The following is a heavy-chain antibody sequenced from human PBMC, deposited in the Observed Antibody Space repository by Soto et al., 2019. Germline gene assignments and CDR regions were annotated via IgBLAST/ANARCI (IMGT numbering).Heavy chain of an antibody. V-gene: IGHV3-74*01. Sequence: EVQLVESGGGLVQPGGSLRLSCAASGFTFSGFWMHWVRQAPGKGLVWVSPIHSNGIETTYADSVQGRFTISRDNAKNTLYLQMNCLRAEDTAVYYCARVSIATPGRGIDHWGQGTLVSVSS. J-gene: IGHJ5*02. CDR1: GFTFSGFW. CDR2: IHSNGIET. D-gene: IGHD6-13*01. CDR3: ARVSIATPGRGIDH.